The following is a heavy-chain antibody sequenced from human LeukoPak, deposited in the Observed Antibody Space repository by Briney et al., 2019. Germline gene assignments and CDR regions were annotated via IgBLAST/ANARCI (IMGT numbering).Heavy chain of an antibody. V-gene: IGHV1-69*06. J-gene: IGHJ4*02. Sequence: SVKVSCNASGGPFSSYDLSWVLQAPGQGLEWMGRIVPIFGTANYAQKFQGRVTITADKSTSTAYMELSSLRSEDTAMYYCASSDFCGSGSYPFDYWGQGTLVTVSS. CDR1: GGPFSSYD. CDR3: ASSDFCGSGSYPFDY. CDR2: IVPIFGTA. D-gene: IGHD3-10*01.